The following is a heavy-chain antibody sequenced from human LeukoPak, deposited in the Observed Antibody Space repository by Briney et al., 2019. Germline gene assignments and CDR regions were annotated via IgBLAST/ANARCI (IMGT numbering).Heavy chain of an antibody. CDR2: ISSDGGDT. Sequence: GGSLRLSCAASGFTFSSSSMSWVRQAPGMGLEWVSSISSDGGDTYYVDPVKGRFTISRDNSKSTLYLLMNSLGAEDTAVYYCAKGTDYSLIRASGYGYWGQGTLVTVSS. J-gene: IGHJ4*02. D-gene: IGHD5-12*01. CDR1: GFTFSSSS. CDR3: AKGTDYSLIRASGYGY. V-gene: IGHV3-23*01.